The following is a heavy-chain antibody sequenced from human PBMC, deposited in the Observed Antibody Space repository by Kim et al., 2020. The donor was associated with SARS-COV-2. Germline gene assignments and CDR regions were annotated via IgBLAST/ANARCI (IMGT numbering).Heavy chain of an antibody. V-gene: IGHV3-43*02. CDR2: ISGDGGST. Sequence: GGSLRLSCAASGFTFDDYAMHWVRQAPGKGLEWVSLISGDGGSTYYADSVKGRFTISRDNSKNSLYLQMNSLRTEDTALYYCAKGPQSLLVRGVMGVYYYYYGMDVWGQGTTVTVSS. CDR3: AKGPQSLLVRGVMGVYYYYYGMDV. J-gene: IGHJ6*02. CDR1: GFTFDDYA. D-gene: IGHD3-10*01.